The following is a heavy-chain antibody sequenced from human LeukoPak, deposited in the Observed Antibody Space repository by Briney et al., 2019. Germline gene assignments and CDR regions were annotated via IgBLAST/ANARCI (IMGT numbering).Heavy chain of an antibody. D-gene: IGHD1-26*01. CDR3: ARVRDSGSYHRVLYYMDV. J-gene: IGHJ6*03. Sequence: ASVKVSCKASGYSFISYGISWVRQAPGQGLEWMGIINPSGGSTSYAQKFQGRVTMTRDTSTSTVYMELSSLRSEDTAVYCCARVRDSGSYHRVLYYMDVWGKGTTVTVSS. V-gene: IGHV1-46*01. CDR2: INPSGGST. CDR1: GYSFISYG.